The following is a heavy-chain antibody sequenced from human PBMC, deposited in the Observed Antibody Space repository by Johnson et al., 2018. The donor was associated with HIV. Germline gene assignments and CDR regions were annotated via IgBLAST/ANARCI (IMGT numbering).Heavy chain of an antibody. CDR2: ISYDGSNK. CDR3: ARAGGAVRVNGFDM. V-gene: IGHV3-30-3*01. CDR1: GFTFSSYA. D-gene: IGHD6-19*01. J-gene: IGHJ3*02. Sequence: QVQLVESGGGVVQPGRSLRLSCAASGFTFSSYAMHWVRQAQGKGLEWVAVISYDGSNKYYADSVKGRFTITRDNSKNSLYLQMNSLRGEDTALYYCARAGGAVRVNGFDMWGQGTMVTVSS.